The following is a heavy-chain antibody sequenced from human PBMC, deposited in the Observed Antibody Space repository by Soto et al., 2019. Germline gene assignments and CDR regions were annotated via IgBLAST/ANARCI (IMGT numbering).Heavy chain of an antibody. Sequence: QVQLVQSGAEVKKPGASVKVSCKTSGYTFTNYALHWVHQAPGQNFEWMGWINAVNGYPEYSQNFQGRVAFTRDTSATTTHMELSSLISEDTAVYYCARRHSSSGGFDFWGQGTLVTVSS. CDR2: INAVNGYP. V-gene: IGHV1-3*01. CDR3: ARRHSSSGGFDF. CDR1: GYTFTNYA. J-gene: IGHJ4*02. D-gene: IGHD6-6*01.